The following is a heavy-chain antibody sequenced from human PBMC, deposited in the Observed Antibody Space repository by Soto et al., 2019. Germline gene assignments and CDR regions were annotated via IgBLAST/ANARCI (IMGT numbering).Heavy chain of an antibody. CDR2: FSATSENT. V-gene: IGHV3-23*01. D-gene: IGHD1-26*01. CDR3: AKARDKLWVRLPFDY. J-gene: IGHJ4*02. Sequence: EVQLLESGGGLVQPGGSLRLSCVGSGFFFSSYTMTWVRQAPGTGLEWVSSFSATSENTYYADSVRGRFTISRDNSKNTLFLQMNSLTAEHTAMYYCAKARDKLWVRLPFDYWGQGILVIVAS. CDR1: GFFFSSYT.